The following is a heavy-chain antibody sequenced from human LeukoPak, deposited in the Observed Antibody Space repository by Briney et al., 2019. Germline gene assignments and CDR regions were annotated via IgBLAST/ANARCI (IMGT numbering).Heavy chain of an antibody. D-gene: IGHD3-22*01. J-gene: IGHJ3*02. Sequence: SETLSLTCTVSGGSISSYYWSWIRQPPGKGLEWIGYIYYNGSTNYNPSLKSRVTISVDTSKNQFSLKLSSVTAADTAVYYCARDPSDSSGYYAFDIWGQGTMVTVSS. CDR2: IYYNGST. V-gene: IGHV4-59*01. CDR3: ARDPSDSSGYYAFDI. CDR1: GGSISSYY.